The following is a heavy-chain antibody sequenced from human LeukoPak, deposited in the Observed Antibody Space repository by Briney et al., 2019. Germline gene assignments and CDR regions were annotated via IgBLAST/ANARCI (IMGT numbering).Heavy chain of an antibody. CDR2: INNSGTT. J-gene: IGHJ4*02. D-gene: IGHD2-21*02. V-gene: IGHV4-34*01. CDR3: ASTLKDRLAYCGGDCYSGDY. Sequence: SETLSLTCAVYGGSFTSYYWSWIRQSPGKGLEWIAEINNSGTTNYNPSLKGRVTISVDKSKNQFSLKLSSVTAADTAVYYCASTLKDRLAYCGGDCYSGDYWGQGTLVTVSS. CDR1: GGSFTSYY.